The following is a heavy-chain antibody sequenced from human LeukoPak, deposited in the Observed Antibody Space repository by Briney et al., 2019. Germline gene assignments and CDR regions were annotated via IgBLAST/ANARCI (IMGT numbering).Heavy chain of an antibody. Sequence: SETLSLTCTVSGGSISSFYWSLVRRPPGKGLERIGYIYYSGSTNYNPSLKSRVSISVNTSKNQFSLWLSSVTAADTAVYYCARHGTSGTNLNWFDRWGQGTLVTVSS. CDR3: ARHGTSGTNLNWFDR. V-gene: IGHV4-59*01. CDR2: IYYSGST. J-gene: IGHJ5*02. D-gene: IGHD1-1*01. CDR1: GGSISSFY.